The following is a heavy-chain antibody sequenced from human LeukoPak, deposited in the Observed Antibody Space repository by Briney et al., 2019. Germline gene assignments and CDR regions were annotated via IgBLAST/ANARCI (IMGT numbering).Heavy chain of an antibody. V-gene: IGHV3-23*01. CDR3: AKRTSGSSWYSSDS. J-gene: IGHJ4*02. CDR1: GFTFGNYA. CDR2: VSGSGTTT. Sequence: GGSLRLSCAASGFTFGNYAMSWVRQAPGKGLEWVSGVSGSGTTTYYADSVKGRFTISRDNSKTTLFLQMNSLRAEDTAVYYCAKRTSGSSWYSSDSWGQGTLVTVPS. D-gene: IGHD6-13*01.